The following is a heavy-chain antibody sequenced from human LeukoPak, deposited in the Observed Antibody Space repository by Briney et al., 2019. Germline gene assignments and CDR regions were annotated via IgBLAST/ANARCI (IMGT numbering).Heavy chain of an antibody. J-gene: IGHJ6*02. D-gene: IGHD5-18*01. Sequence: PSETLSLTCAVYVGSFSGYYWSWIRQPPGKGVEWVGEINCSGSTNYNASLKSRVTLAVDTSKHQFSLQLSSVTAADTAVYYCARGERGYSYGYYYYYGMDVWGQGTTVTVSS. CDR3: ARGERGYSYGYYYYYGMDV. CDR2: INCSGST. CDR1: VGSFSGYY. V-gene: IGHV4-34*01.